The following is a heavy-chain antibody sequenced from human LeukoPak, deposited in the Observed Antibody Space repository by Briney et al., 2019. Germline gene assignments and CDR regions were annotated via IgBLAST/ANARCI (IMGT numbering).Heavy chain of an antibody. D-gene: IGHD2-8*01. CDR2: ISYDGSNQ. Sequence: GGSLRLSCAASGFTFSSYGMNWVRQAPGKGLEWMAAISYDGSNQFYADSVRGRFTISRDNSKNTLYLQMSSLRGEDTAVYYCAKSPGLYAPLRNYGMDVWGQGTTVTVSS. CDR3: AKSPGLYAPLRNYGMDV. CDR1: GFTFSSYG. J-gene: IGHJ6*02. V-gene: IGHV3-30*18.